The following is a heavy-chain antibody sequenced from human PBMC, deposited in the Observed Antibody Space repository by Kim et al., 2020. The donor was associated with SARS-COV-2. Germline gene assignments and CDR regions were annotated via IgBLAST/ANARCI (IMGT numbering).Heavy chain of an antibody. D-gene: IGHD6-13*01. CDR3: ARDYITAAGKEDFDY. J-gene: IGHJ4*02. V-gene: IGHV1-46*01. Sequence: AQRVRGRLTVTGDTSTSTVYMELSSLRSDDTAVYYCARDYITAAGKEDFDYWGQGTLVTISS.